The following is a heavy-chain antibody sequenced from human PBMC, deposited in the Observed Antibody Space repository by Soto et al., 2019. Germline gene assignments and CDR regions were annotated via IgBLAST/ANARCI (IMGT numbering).Heavy chain of an antibody. Sequence: TGGSLRLSCAASGFTFSSSAMSWVLQAPGKGLEWVSATSGSGGSTYYADSVKGRFTISRDNSKNTLYLQMNSLRAEDTAVYYCAKGASSWYNYFDYWGQGTLITVSS. CDR1: GFTFSSSA. V-gene: IGHV3-23*01. CDR2: TSGSGGST. J-gene: IGHJ4*02. D-gene: IGHD6-13*01. CDR3: AKGASSWYNYFDY.